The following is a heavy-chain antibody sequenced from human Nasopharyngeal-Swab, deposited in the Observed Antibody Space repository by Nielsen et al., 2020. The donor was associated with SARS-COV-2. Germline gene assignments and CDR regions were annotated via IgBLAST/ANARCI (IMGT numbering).Heavy chain of an antibody. CDR2: IYASGST. V-gene: IGHV4-61*02. CDR1: GGSISSGSYY. J-gene: IGHJ6*03. CDR3: AREGHCSSTSCYTDDYYYYYMDV. Sequence: SETLSLTCTVSGGSISSGSYYWSWIRQPAGKGLEWIGRIYASGSTNYNPSLKSRVTILVDTSKNQFSLKLSSVTAADTAVYYCAREGHCSSTSCYTDDYYYYYMDVWGKGTTVTVSS. D-gene: IGHD2-2*02.